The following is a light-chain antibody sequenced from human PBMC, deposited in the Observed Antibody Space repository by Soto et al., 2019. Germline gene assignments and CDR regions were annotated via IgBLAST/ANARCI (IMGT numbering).Light chain of an antibody. V-gene: IGLV2-14*01. J-gene: IGLJ2*01. CDR3: SSYTSSTTRV. CDR2: DVS. Sequence: QSALTQPASVSGSPGQSITISCSVTSSNVGGYNYVSWYQQYPGKAPKLMIYDVSNRPSGVSNRFSGSKSGNTASLTISGLQAEDEADYYCSSYTSSTTRVFGGGTKLTVL. CDR1: SSNVGGYNY.